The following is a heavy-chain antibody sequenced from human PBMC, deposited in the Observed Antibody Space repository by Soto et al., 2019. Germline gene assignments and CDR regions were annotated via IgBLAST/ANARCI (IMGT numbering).Heavy chain of an antibody. Sequence: PGGSLRLSCSASGFTFSSYAMHWVRQAPGKGLEYVSAISSNGGSTYYADSVKGRFTISRDNSKNTLYLQMSSLRAEDTAVYYWVKSRYNGGVVILDYWGQGNLVTVSS. CDR3: VKSRYNGGVVILDY. CDR2: ISSNGGST. V-gene: IGHV3-64D*06. D-gene: IGHD3-3*01. CDR1: GFTFSSYA. J-gene: IGHJ4*02.